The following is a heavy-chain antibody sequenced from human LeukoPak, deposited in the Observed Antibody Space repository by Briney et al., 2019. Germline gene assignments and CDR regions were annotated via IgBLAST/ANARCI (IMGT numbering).Heavy chain of an antibody. V-gene: IGHV4-59*08. D-gene: IGHD3-3*01. CDR2: IYYSGST. Sequence: SETLSLTCTVSDDSISGYYWSWIRQPPGKGLEWIGFIYYSGSTNYNPSFKSRVTLSVDTSKNQFSLKLSSVTAADTAVYYCARQVDFRVAYYFDYWGQGTLVTVSS. CDR3: ARQVDFRVAYYFDY. J-gene: IGHJ4*02. CDR1: DDSISGYY.